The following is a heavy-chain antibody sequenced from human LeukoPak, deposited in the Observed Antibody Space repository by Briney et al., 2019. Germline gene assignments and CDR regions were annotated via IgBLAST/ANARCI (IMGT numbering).Heavy chain of an antibody. V-gene: IGHV3-23*01. J-gene: IGHJ5*02. CDR2: ISGSGGST. Sequence: SGGSLRLSCAASGFTFSSYAMSWVRQAPGKGLEWVSAISGSGGSTYYADSVKGRFTISRDSSKNTLYLQMNSLRAEDTAVYYCAKDGIAAAGTGFDPWGQGTLVTVSS. D-gene: IGHD6-13*01. CDR1: GFTFSSYA. CDR3: AKDGIAAAGTGFDP.